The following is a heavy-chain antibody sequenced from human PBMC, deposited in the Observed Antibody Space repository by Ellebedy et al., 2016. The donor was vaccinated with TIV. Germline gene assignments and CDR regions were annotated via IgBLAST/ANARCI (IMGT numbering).Heavy chain of an antibody. Sequence: ASVKVSCKASGYTFTKYGISWVRQAPGQGLEWMGWISGYNGDTNYAQKFQGRVTMTTDTSKSTVYMELRSLSFDDTAVYYCTRGFYEKFDPWGQGTLVNVS. D-gene: IGHD3-3*01. CDR1: GYTFTKYG. CDR3: TRGFYEKFDP. CDR2: ISGYNGDT. V-gene: IGHV1-18*04. J-gene: IGHJ5*02.